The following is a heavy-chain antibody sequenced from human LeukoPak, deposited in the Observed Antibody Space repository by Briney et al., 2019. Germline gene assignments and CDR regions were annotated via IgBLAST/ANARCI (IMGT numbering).Heavy chain of an antibody. D-gene: IGHD5-18*01. J-gene: IGHJ4*02. CDR3: AKVRSSGYSYGLLDY. CDR1: GFTFSNYA. V-gene: IGHV3-23*01. CDR2: ISDSGGSR. Sequence: PGGSLRLSCAASGFTFSNYAMSWVRQAPGKGLQWVSGISDSGGSRYYADSVKGRFTISRDNSKNTLYLQMNSPRAEDTAVYYCAKVRSSGYSYGLLDYWGQGTLVTVSS.